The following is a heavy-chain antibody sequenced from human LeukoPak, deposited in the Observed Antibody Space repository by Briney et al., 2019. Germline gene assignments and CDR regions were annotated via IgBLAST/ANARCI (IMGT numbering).Heavy chain of an antibody. V-gene: IGHV3-30*02. Sequence: GGSLRLSCAASGFTFSSYGMHWVRQAPGKGLEWVAFIRYDGSNKYYADSVKGRFTISRGNSKNTLYLQMNSLRAEDTAVYYCAKQGSSGVYYYYYMDVWGKGTTVTVSS. J-gene: IGHJ6*03. D-gene: IGHD6-6*01. CDR1: GFTFSSYG. CDR2: IRYDGSNK. CDR3: AKQGSSGVYYYYYMDV.